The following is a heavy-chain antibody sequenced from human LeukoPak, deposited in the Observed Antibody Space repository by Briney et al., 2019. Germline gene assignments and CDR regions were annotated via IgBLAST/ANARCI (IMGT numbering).Heavy chain of an antibody. V-gene: IGHV3-21*01. D-gene: IGHD3-16*01. Sequence: GGSLRLSCAASGFTFSSYSMNWVRQAPGKGLEWVSSISSSSSYIYYADSVKGRFTISRDNAKNSLYLQMNSLRAEDTAVYYCARSLYDYVWGSLNYYYYYYMDVWGKGTTVTVSS. CDR3: ARSLYDYVWGSLNYYYYYYMDV. CDR2: ISSSSSYI. J-gene: IGHJ6*03. CDR1: GFTFSSYS.